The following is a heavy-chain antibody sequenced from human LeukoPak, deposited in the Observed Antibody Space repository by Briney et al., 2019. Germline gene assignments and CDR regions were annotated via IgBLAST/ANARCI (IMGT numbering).Heavy chain of an antibody. D-gene: IGHD3-22*01. CDR3: ARPWYDSSGYYTVEYIQH. CDR2: INPSGGST. CDR1: GYTFTSYY. Sequence: SVKVSCKASGYTFTSYYMHWVRQAPGQGLEWMGIINPSGGSTSYAQKFQGRVTMTRDTSTSTVYMELSSLRSEDTAVYYCARPWYDSSGYYTVEYIQHWGQGTLVTVSS. V-gene: IGHV1-46*01. J-gene: IGHJ1*01.